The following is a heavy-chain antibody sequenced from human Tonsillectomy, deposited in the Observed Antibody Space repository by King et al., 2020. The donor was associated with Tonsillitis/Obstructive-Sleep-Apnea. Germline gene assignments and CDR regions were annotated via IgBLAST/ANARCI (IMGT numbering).Heavy chain of an antibody. Sequence: VQLVESGGEVEKPGGSVEGSCKASGYTFTGHYMHWVRQAPGQGVEGVGWVNPYSGGTNHAQKFPGGVTMTRDTSISTAHMELSRLRSDDTAVYYCARGAKYSSSWYPFDYWGQGTLVTVSS. V-gene: IGHV1-2*02. CDR1: GYTFTGHY. D-gene: IGHD6-13*01. CDR2: VNPYSGGT. CDR3: ARGAKYSSSWYPFDY. J-gene: IGHJ4*02.